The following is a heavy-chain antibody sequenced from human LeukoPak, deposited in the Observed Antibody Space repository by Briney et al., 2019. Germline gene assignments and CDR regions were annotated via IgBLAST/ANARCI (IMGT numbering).Heavy chain of an antibody. CDR1: GFTFRSYW. Sequence: GGCHRLSCAASGFTFRSYWMHWVRQAPGKGLVWVSRINRDVSNTNYADSVKGRFTISRDNAKSTLYLQMSGLRAEDTAVYYCLRDDRSHFDCWGHGILVTVPS. V-gene: IGHV3-74*01. D-gene: IGHD1-26*01. CDR2: INRDVSNT. CDR3: LRDDRSHFDC. J-gene: IGHJ4*01.